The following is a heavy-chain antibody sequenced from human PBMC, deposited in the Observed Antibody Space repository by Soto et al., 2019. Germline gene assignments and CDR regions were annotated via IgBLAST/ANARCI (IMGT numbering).Heavy chain of an antibody. CDR2: ISSSSTYI. V-gene: IGHV3-21*01. D-gene: IGHD3-9*01. CDR3: ARGLDQRLTIFRY. CDR1: VFTISSYG. J-gene: IGHJ4*01. Sequence: GVSMRLSSTAAVFTISSYGRSWVSKNPGKGLEWVSSISSSSTYIYYADSVKGRFTISRDNAKNSLYLQMNSLRAEDTAVYYCARGLDQRLTIFRYWGHGTLVTVSS.